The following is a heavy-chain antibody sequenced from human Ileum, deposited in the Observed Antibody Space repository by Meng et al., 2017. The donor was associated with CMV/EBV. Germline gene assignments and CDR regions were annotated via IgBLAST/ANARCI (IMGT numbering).Heavy chain of an antibody. CDR1: EWSFSGYY. D-gene: IGHD4-11*01. J-gene: IGHJ4*02. Sequence: GQLQEWGEGLLQPSQTLSLTCAVYEWSFSGYYGSWIRQVPGKGLEWIGEFNHYGSTNYNPSLKSRVTISVDTSKNQFSLNLSSVTAADTAVYYCASGKSNLEYWGQGTLVTVSS. V-gene: IGHV4-34*01. CDR3: ASGKSNLEY. CDR2: FNHYGST.